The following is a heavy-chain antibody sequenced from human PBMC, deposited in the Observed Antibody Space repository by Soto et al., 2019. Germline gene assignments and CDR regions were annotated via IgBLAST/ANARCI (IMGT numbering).Heavy chain of an antibody. D-gene: IGHD2-15*01. J-gene: IGHJ4*02. CDR1: GDTISSYNW. CDR2: VYHSGNT. Sequence: QVHLQESGPRLVKPSETLSLTCDVSGDTISSYNWWTWVRQTPGKGLEWIGEVYHSGNTNYNPSLKSRVTISVDKSRNQFSLHLTSVTAADTAVYYCARREGDCRGGSCPYYHDWGQGTLVTASS. CDR3: ARREGDCRGGSCPYYHD. V-gene: IGHV4-4*02.